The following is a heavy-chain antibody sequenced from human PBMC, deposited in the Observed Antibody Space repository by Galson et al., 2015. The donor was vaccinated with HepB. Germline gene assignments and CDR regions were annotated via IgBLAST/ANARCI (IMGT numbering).Heavy chain of an antibody. Sequence: SLRLSCAASGFTFSSYAMHWVRQAPGKGLEWVAVISYDGSNKYYADSVKGRFTISRDNSKNTLYLQMNSLRAEDTAVYYCARDGRGSPAPRGYYYYYMDVWGKGTTVTVSS. CDR2: ISYDGSNK. J-gene: IGHJ6*03. D-gene: IGHD2-2*01. V-gene: IGHV3-30-3*01. CDR1: GFTFSSYA. CDR3: ARDGRGSPAPRGYYYYYMDV.